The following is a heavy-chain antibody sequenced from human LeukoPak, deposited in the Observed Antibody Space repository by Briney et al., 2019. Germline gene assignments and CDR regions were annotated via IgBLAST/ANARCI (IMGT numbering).Heavy chain of an antibody. V-gene: IGHV4-34*01. CDR3: ARGWSSRSDI. CDR2: INHSGST. D-gene: IGHD6-13*01. CDR1: GGSFSGYY. Sequence: SETLSLTCAVYGGSFSGYYWSWIRQPPGKGLEWIGEINHSGSTNYNPSLKSRVTISVDTSKNQFSLKLSSVTAADTAVYYCARGWSSRSDIWGQGTMVTVSS. J-gene: IGHJ3*02.